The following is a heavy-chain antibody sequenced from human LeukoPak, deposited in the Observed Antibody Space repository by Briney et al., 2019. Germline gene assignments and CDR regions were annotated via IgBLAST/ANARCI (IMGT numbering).Heavy chain of an antibody. J-gene: IGHJ4*02. CDR1: GGSISSYY. V-gene: IGHV4-4*09. CDR2: IYTSGST. D-gene: IGHD6-19*01. Sequence: SETLFLTCTVSGGSISSYYWSWIRRPPGKGLEWIGYIYTSGSTNYNPSLKSRVTISLDTSKNHFSLNLSSVTAADTAMYYCARSGGWQSPFDYWGQGTLVTVSS. CDR3: ARSGGWQSPFDY.